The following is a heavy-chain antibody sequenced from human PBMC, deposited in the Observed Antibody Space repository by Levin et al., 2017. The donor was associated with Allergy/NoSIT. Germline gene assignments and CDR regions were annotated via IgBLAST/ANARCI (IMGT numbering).Heavy chain of an antibody. CDR1: GFTFSSYG. J-gene: IGHJ6*02. Sequence: GESLKISCAASGFTFSSYGMHWVRQAPGKGLEWVAVIWYDGSNKYYADSVKGRFTISRDNSKNTLYLQMNSLRAEDTAVYYCARVPWLGSEDYYYGMDVWGQGTTVTVSS. D-gene: IGHD6-19*01. V-gene: IGHV3-33*01. CDR2: IWYDGSNK. CDR3: ARVPWLGSEDYYYGMDV.